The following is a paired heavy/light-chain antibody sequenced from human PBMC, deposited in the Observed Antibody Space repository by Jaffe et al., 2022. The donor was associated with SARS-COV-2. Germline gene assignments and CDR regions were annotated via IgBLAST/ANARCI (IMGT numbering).Heavy chain of an antibody. J-gene: IGHJ4*02. V-gene: IGHV4-59*01. D-gene: IGHD6-19*01. Sequence: QVQLQESGPGLVKPSETLSLTCTVSGGSISSYYWSWIRQPPGKGLEWIGYIYYSGSTNYNPSLKSRVTISVDTSKNQFSLKLSSVTAADTAVYYCARASLYSSGWYRSLGGFDYWGQGTLVTVSS. CDR2: IYYSGST. CDR3: ARASLYSSGWYRSLGGFDY. CDR1: GGSISSYY.
Light chain of an antibody. J-gene: IGLJ2*01. V-gene: IGLV1-47*01. CDR2: RNN. Sequence: QSVLTQPPSASGTPGQRVTISCSGSSSNIGSNYVYWYQQLPGTAPKLLIYRNNQRPSGVPDRFSGSKSGTSASLAISGLRSEDEADYYCAAWDDSLSGSVVFGGGTKLTVL. CDR3: AAWDDSLSGSVV. CDR1: SSNIGSNY.